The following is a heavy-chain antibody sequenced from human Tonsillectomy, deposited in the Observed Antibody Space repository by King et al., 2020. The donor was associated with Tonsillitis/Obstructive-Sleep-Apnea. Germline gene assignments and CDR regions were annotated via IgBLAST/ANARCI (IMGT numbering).Heavy chain of an antibody. J-gene: IGHJ4*02. CDR3: VRVRSIVGAYDLDY. CDR1: GFTFSDHY. CDR2: TRNKANSYTT. Sequence: VQLVESGGGLVQPGGSLRLSCVASGFTFSDHYMDWARQAPGKGLEWVGRTRNKANSYTTEYAASVKGRFTISRDDSRNSLYLQMKSLKTEDTAVYYCVRVRSIVGAYDLDYRGQGTLVTVSS. V-gene: IGHV3-72*01. D-gene: IGHD1-26*01.